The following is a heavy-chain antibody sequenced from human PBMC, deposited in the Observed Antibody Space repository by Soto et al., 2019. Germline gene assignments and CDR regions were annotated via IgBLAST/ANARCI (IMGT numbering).Heavy chain of an antibody. CDR1: GFTFSTYA. J-gene: IGHJ3*02. V-gene: IGHV3-23*01. CDR2: ISGSGGGT. CDR3: AKVVVAATPVPDAFDI. D-gene: IGHD2-15*01. Sequence: GGSLRLSCAASGFTFSTYAMSWVRQAPGKGLEWVSAISGSGGGTFYADSVKGRFTISRDNSKNTLYLQMNSLRAEDTAVYYCAKVVVAATPVPDAFDIWGQGTMVTVSS.